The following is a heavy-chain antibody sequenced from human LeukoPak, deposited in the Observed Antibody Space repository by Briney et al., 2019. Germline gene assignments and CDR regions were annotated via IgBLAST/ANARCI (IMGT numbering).Heavy chain of an antibody. CDR2: IYYSGST. Sequence: SQTLSLTCTVSGGSISSGGYYWSWLRQHPGKGLEWIGYIYYSGSTYYNPSLKSRVTISVDTSKNQFSLKLSSVTAADTAVYYCASYASSGWYSGSYYYYGMDVWGQGTTVTVSS. CDR1: GGSISSGGYY. V-gene: IGHV4-31*03. CDR3: ASYASSGWYSGSYYYYGMDV. J-gene: IGHJ6*02. D-gene: IGHD6-19*01.